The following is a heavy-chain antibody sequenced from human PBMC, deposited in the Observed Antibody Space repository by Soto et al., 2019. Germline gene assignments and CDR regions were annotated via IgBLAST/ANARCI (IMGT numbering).Heavy chain of an antibody. CDR1: GFTFSSYA. CDR2: ISGSGDST. V-gene: IGHV3-23*01. Sequence: RRLSCAASGFTFSSYAMSWVRQAPGKGLEWVSSISGSGDSTFYADAVKGRLTISRDNSKNTLFLQVNSLRAEDTALYYCAKGRLASSTSRGMDVWGQGXTVTVYS. CDR3: AKGRLASSTSRGMDV. D-gene: IGHD2-2*01. J-gene: IGHJ6*02.